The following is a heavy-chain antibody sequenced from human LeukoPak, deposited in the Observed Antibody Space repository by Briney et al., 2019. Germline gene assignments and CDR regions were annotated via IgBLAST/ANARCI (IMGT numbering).Heavy chain of an antibody. Sequence: GGSLRLSCAPSGFTVSSNYMSWVRQAPGKGLEWVSVIYSGGDTFYADSVKGRFTISRDNAKNSVALQLDGLRADDTAVYFCTRERRGSYYAFESWGQGTLVTVSS. J-gene: IGHJ4*02. CDR1: GFTVSSNY. CDR2: IYSGGDT. CDR3: TRERRGSYYAFES. D-gene: IGHD3-16*01. V-gene: IGHV3-53*01.